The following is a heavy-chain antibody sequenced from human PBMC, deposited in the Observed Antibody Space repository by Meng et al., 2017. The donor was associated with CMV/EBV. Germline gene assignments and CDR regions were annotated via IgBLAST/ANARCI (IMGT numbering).Heavy chain of an antibody. D-gene: IGHD2-2*01. V-gene: IGHV3-53*01. CDR1: GFTVSSNY. CDR2: IYSGGST. Sequence: GESLKISCAASGFTVSSNYMSWVRQAPGKGLEWVSVIYSGGSTYYADSVKGRFTISRDNSKNTLYLQMNSLRAEDTAEYYCARPSEGYYYGMDVWGQGTTVTVSS. CDR3: ARPSEGYYYGMDV. J-gene: IGHJ6*02.